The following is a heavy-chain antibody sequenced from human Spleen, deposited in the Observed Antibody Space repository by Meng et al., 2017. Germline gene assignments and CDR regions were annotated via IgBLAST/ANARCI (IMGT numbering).Heavy chain of an antibody. D-gene: IGHD2-15*01. Sequence: VQLVHASGEVKKPGASVKFSCKASGYIFTGYYLHWLRQAPGQGLEWMGRINPNSGASNFAQNFQGRDTMTRDTSISTAYMELSRLRSDDTALYYCARSMVAAINWFDPWGQGTLVTVSS. CDR3: ARSMVAAINWFDP. V-gene: IGHV1-2*06. J-gene: IGHJ5*02. CDR1: GYIFTGYY. CDR2: INPNSGAS.